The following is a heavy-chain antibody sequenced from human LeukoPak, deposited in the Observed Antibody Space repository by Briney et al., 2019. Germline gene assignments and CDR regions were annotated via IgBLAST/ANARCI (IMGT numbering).Heavy chain of an antibody. Sequence: SETLSLTCGVSGGHIDSVYWNWIRQPPGKGLEWIGYIDNSGSTKYNPSLQSRITMSRDTSKKQFSLKLTSVTAADTAMYYCASGAGWLIDYWGQGTLVSVSS. D-gene: IGHD6-19*01. CDR3: ASGAGWLIDY. V-gene: IGHV4-4*08. CDR1: GGHIDSVY. J-gene: IGHJ4*02. CDR2: IDNSGST.